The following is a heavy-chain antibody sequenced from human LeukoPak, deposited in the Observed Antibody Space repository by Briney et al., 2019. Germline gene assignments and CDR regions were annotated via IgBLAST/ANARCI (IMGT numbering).Heavy chain of an antibody. D-gene: IGHD2-15*01. J-gene: IGHJ3*02. CDR2: IYYSGST. CDR1: GGSISSGDYY. Sequence: SQTLSLTCTVSGGSISSGDYYWSWIRQPPGKGLEWIGYIYYSGSTYYNPSLKSRVTISVDTSENRFSLKLSSVTATDTAVYYCARDCSGGSCYGAFDIWGQGTMVTVSS. V-gene: IGHV4-30-4*01. CDR3: ARDCSGGSCYGAFDI.